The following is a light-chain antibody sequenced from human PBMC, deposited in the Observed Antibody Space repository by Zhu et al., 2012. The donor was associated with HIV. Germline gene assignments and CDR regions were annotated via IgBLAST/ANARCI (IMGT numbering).Light chain of an antibody. CDR1: RSVSSF. CDR2: DAV. J-gene: IGKJ4*01. CDR3: QQRFNRPVT. V-gene: IGKV3-11*01. Sequence: IVLTQSPATLSLSPGERATVSCRASRSVSSFVAWYQQKPGQAPRLLIYDAVQRATGIPVRFSGSGSGTDSTLTISSLEPEDFAVYYCQQRFNRPVTFGGGTKVEIK.